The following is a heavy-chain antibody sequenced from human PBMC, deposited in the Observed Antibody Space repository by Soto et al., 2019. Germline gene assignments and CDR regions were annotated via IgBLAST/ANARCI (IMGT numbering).Heavy chain of an antibody. CDR1: GGSISSGGYY. CDR2: IYYSGST. Sequence: PLETLSLTCTVSGGSISSGGYYWSWIRQHPGKGLEWIGYIYYSGSTYYNPSLKSRVTISVDTSKNQFSLKLSSVTAADTAVYYCARSPRGGYYFDYWGQGTLVTVSS. CDR3: ARSPRGGYYFDY. D-gene: IGHD3-22*01. V-gene: IGHV4-31*03. J-gene: IGHJ4*02.